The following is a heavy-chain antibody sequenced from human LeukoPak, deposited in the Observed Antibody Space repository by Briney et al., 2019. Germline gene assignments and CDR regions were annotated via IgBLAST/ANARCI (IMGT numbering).Heavy chain of an antibody. D-gene: IGHD6-19*01. J-gene: IGHJ5*01. V-gene: IGHV3-53*01. Sequence: GGSLRLSCAASGFTVSSNYMSWVRQAPGKGLEWVSVIYADSSTYYADSVKGRFTISRDNSKNTLYLQMNSLRAEDTAVYYCARDRVAGTGTDSWGQGTLVTVSS. CDR2: IYADSST. CDR3: ARDRVAGTGTDS. CDR1: GFTVSSNY.